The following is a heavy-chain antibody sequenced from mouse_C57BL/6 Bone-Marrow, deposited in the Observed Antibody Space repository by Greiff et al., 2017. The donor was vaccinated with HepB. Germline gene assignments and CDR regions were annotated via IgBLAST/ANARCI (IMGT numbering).Heavy chain of an antibody. Sequence: EVKLVESGGGLVKPGGSLKLSCAASGFTFSDYGIHWVRQAPEKGLEWVAYISSGSSTIYYADTVKGRFTISRDNAKNTLFLQMTSLRSEDTAMYYCARDYGSRKFAYWGQGTLVTVSA. V-gene: IGHV5-17*01. CDR2: ISSGSSTI. CDR3: ARDYGSRKFAY. D-gene: IGHD1-1*01. J-gene: IGHJ3*01. CDR1: GFTFSDYG.